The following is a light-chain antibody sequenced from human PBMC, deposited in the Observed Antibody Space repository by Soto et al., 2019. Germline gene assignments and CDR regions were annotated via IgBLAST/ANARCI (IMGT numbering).Light chain of an antibody. J-gene: IGKJ3*01. CDR1: QSISSS. CDR2: DAS. Sequence: EVVMTQSPATLSVSPGDTPTLSCRASQSISSSLAWYQQKPGQAPRLLIYDASKRATDIPDRFSGSGSGTDFTLTISSLEPEDFAVYYCQQRSNWGITFGPGTKVDI. V-gene: IGKV3-11*01. CDR3: QQRSNWGIT.